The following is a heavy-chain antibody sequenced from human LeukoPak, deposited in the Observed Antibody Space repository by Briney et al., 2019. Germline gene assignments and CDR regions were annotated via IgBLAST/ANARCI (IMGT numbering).Heavy chain of an antibody. J-gene: IGHJ6*02. CDR1: GVTFSSYA. Sequence: SVKVSCKASGVTFSSYAISWVRQAPGQGLGWMGRIIPILGIANYAQKFQGRVTITADKSTSTAYMELSSLRSEDTAVYYCARSGPIGSGRYDYYGMDVWGQGTTVTVSS. CDR3: ARSGPIGSGRYDYYGMDV. V-gene: IGHV1-69*04. CDR2: IIPILGIA. D-gene: IGHD3-10*01.